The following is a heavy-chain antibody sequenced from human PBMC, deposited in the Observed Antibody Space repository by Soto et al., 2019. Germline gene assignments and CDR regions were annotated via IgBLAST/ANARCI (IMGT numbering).Heavy chain of an antibody. J-gene: IGHJ4*02. CDR2: ISGSGGST. CDR1: GFTFSSYA. D-gene: IGHD3-16*02. V-gene: IGHV3-23*01. Sequence: EVQLLESGGGLVQPGGSLRLSCAASGFTFSSYAMSWVRQAPGKGLEWVSAISGSGGSTYYADSVKGRLTISRDNSKNTLYLQMNSMRAEDTAVEYGAKALRSMITFGGVIAPFDYWGQGTLVTVSS. CDR3: AKALRSMITFGGVIAPFDY.